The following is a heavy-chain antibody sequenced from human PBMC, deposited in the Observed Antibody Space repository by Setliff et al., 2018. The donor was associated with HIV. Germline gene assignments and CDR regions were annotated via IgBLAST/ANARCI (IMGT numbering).Heavy chain of an antibody. J-gene: IGHJ4*02. D-gene: IGHD3-10*01. CDR1: GIMFSTYG. CDR3: AKERLYGSGRAFDY. Sequence: PGGSLRLSCAASGIMFSTYGMHWVRQAPGKGLEWVSAIYGSSGSTNYADSVKGRFTISRDNFKNTLYLQMDSLRAEDTALYYCAKERLYGSGRAFDYWGQGTLVTVSS. V-gene: IGHV3-23*01. CDR2: IYGSSGST.